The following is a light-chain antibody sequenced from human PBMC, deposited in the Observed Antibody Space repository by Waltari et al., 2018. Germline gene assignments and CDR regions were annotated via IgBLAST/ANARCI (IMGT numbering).Light chain of an antibody. CDR3: ATWDSGLSAGV. CDR2: ADN. Sequence: QSVLTQPPSVSAAPGQKVSISCSGSNSNIENNSVSWYQQLPGAAPKRLIYADNKRSSGIPDRFSGSKSGTSATLGITGLQTGDEADYYCATWDSGLSAGVFGGGTKLTVL. V-gene: IGLV1-51*01. J-gene: IGLJ3*02. CDR1: NSNIENNS.